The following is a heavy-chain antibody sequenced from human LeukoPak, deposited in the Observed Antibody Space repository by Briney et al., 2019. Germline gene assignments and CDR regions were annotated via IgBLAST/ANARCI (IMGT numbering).Heavy chain of an antibody. CDR3: AKGPPRGKYYYLDV. Sequence: GGSLRLSCAASGFTFSSFDMHWVRQPTGQGLEWVSTIGTASDTCYPGSVEGRFTLSRDNAKNSLYLQMNSLTAGDTAVYYCAKGPPRGKYYYLDVWGKGTTVTVSS. D-gene: IGHD1-1*01. V-gene: IGHV3-13*01. J-gene: IGHJ6*03. CDR1: GFTFSSFD. CDR2: IGTASDT.